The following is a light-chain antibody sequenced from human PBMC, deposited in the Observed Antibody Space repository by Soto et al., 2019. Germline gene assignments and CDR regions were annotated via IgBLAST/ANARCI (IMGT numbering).Light chain of an antibody. CDR2: SNN. J-gene: IGLJ1*01. CDR3: AAWDDSLSGYV. CDR1: TSNIGSNT. Sequence: QSVRTQPPSASGTPGQRVTISCSGSTSNIGSNTVNWYQQLPGTAPKLLIYSNNQRPSGVPDRFSGSKSGTSASLAISGLQSEDEADYYCAAWDDSLSGYVFGTGTKVTVL. V-gene: IGLV1-44*01.